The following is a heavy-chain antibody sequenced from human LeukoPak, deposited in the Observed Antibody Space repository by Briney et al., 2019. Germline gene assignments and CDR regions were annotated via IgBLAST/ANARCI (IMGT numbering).Heavy chain of an antibody. CDR3: ARHDRDGYNEGYFDY. D-gene: IGHD5-24*01. CDR2: IYYSGST. J-gene: IGHJ4*02. CDR1: GGSISSYY. Sequence: SETLSLTCTVSGGSISSYYCSLIRQPPGKGLEWIGYIYYSGSTNYNPSLKSRATISVDTSKNQFSLKMSSVTAADTAVYYCARHDRDGYNEGYFDYWGQGTLVTVSS. V-gene: IGHV4-59*08.